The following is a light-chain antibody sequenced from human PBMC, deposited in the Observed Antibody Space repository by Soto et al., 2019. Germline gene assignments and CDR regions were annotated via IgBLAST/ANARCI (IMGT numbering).Light chain of an antibody. V-gene: IGLV2-23*02. Sequence: QSALTQPASGSGSPGQSITISCTGTSSDVGSYNLVSWYQQHPGKAPKLIIYEVSKRPSGVSDGFSGSKSGNTASLTISGLQAEDEADDYCCSYAGTRTYVFGTGTKVTVL. CDR3: CSYAGTRTYV. CDR1: SSDVGSYNL. J-gene: IGLJ1*01. CDR2: EVS.